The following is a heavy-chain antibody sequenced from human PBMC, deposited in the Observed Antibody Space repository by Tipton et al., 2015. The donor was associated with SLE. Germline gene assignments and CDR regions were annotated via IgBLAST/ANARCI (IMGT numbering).Heavy chain of an antibody. J-gene: IGHJ4*02. CDR3: ARTRGITMVRDWH. CDR2: INHSGST. Sequence: ILSLTCAVYGGSFSGYYWSWIRQPPGKGLEWIGEINHSGSTNYNPSLKSRVTISVDTSKNQFSLKLSSVTAADTAVYYCARTRGITMVRDWHWGQGTLVTVSS. CDR1: GGSFSGYY. D-gene: IGHD3-10*01. V-gene: IGHV4-34*01.